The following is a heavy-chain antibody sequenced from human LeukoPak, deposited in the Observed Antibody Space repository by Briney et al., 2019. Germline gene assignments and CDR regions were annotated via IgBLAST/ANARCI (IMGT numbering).Heavy chain of an antibody. Sequence: ASVKVSCKASGYTFTSYGISWVRQAPGQGLEWMGWISAYNGNTNYAQKLQGRVTMTTDTSTSTAYMELRSLRSDDTAVYYCARDFDYDILTGSIQVYNWFDPWGQGTLVTVSS. D-gene: IGHD3-9*01. CDR1: GYTFTSYG. V-gene: IGHV1-18*01. CDR2: ISAYNGNT. CDR3: ARDFDYDILTGSIQVYNWFDP. J-gene: IGHJ5*02.